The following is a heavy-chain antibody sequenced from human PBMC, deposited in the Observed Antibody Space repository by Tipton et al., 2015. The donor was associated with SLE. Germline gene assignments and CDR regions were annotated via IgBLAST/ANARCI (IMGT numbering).Heavy chain of an antibody. V-gene: IGHV4-39*07. J-gene: IGHJ4*02. CDR1: GGSISSGDYY. CDR2: IYYSGST. Sequence: TLSLTCTVSGGSISSGDYYWSWIRQPPGRGLEWIGSIYYSGSTYYNPSLKSRVTISVDTSKNQFSLRLRFVTAADTAMYYCARSREGLADHWGQGTLVTVSS. CDR3: ARSREGLADH.